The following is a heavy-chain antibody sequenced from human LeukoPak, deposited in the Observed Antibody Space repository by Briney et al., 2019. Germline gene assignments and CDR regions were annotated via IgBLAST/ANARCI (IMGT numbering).Heavy chain of an antibody. CDR2: ISYDGSSE. Sequence: GRSLRLSCAASGFTFSSYGVHWVRQAPGKGLEWVAVISYDGSSEYYADSVKGRFTISRDSSKDTLYLQMNSLRAEDTAVYYCAKAFRAAAGRADWFDPWGQGTLVTVSS. D-gene: IGHD6-13*01. V-gene: IGHV3-30*18. J-gene: IGHJ5*02. CDR3: AKAFRAAAGRADWFDP. CDR1: GFTFSSYG.